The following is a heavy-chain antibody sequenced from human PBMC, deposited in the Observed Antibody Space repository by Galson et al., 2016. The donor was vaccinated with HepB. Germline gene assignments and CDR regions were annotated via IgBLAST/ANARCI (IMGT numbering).Heavy chain of an antibody. J-gene: IGHJ4*02. V-gene: IGHV3-33*06. Sequence: SLRLSCAVSGFLVNSNYMTWVRLASGKGLEWVAVIWYDGSHEYYADSVKGRFTISRDNSKNTVYLQMNSLSAEDTAVYYCAKNSYSSAWYPDYWGQGTLVTVSS. CDR1: GFLVNSNY. D-gene: IGHD6-19*01. CDR3: AKNSYSSAWYPDY. CDR2: IWYDGSHE.